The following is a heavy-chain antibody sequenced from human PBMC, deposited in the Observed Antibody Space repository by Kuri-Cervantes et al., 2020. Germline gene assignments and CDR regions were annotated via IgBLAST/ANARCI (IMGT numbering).Heavy chain of an antibody. CDR1: GFTFSSYA. CDR2: IYISGST. Sequence: GSLRLSCAASGFTFSSYAMSWIRQPAGKGLEWIGRIYISGSTNYNPSLKSRVTISVDKSKNQFSLKLTSVTAADTAVYYCARAGGYKAGADYWGQGTLVTVSS. V-gene: IGHV4-4*07. D-gene: IGHD5-24*01. CDR3: ARAGGYKAGADY. J-gene: IGHJ4*02.